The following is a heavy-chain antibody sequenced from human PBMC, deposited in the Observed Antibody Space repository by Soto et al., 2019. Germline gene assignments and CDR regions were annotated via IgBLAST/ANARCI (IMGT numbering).Heavy chain of an antibody. Sequence: EVQLLESGGDLVQPGGSLRLSCAASGFTFSSYAMSWVRQAPGKGLEWVSGISASGGSTYYVDSVKGRFTISRDNSNNTLYLQMNSLRAEDTAVYYCARIGQQLIGTKLRDCWGQGTLVAVSS. CDR1: GFTFSSYA. CDR2: ISASGGST. V-gene: IGHV3-23*01. J-gene: IGHJ4*02. D-gene: IGHD6-13*01. CDR3: ARIGQQLIGTKLRDC.